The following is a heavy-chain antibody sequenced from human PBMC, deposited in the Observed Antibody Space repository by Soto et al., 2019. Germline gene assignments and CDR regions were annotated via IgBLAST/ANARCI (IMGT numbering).Heavy chain of an antibody. J-gene: IGHJ4*02. Sequence: GGSLRLSCAASGFTFSSYAMSWVRQAPGKGLEWVSAISGSGGSTYYADSVKGQYTISRDNSKNTLYLQMNSLRAEDTAVYYCAKAPTEIRPLDYWGQGTLVTVSS. CDR3: AKAPTEIRPLDY. V-gene: IGHV3-23*01. CDR1: GFTFSSYA. D-gene: IGHD4-17*01. CDR2: ISGSGGST.